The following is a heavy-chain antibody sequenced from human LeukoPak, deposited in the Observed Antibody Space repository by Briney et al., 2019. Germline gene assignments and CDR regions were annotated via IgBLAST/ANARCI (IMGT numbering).Heavy chain of an antibody. Sequence: GGSLRLSCAASGFTFSSYGMHWVRQAPGKGLEWVAFIRYNESNKYYADSVKGRFTVSRDNSKNTVYLQMNSLRAEDTAVYYCAKGGTIFGVVTPFDYWGQGTLVTVSS. CDR1: GFTFSSYG. D-gene: IGHD3-3*01. CDR2: IRYNESNK. CDR3: AKGGTIFGVVTPFDY. J-gene: IGHJ4*02. V-gene: IGHV3-30*02.